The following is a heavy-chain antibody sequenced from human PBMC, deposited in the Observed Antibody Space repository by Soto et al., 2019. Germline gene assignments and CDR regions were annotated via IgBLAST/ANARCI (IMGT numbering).Heavy chain of an antibody. CDR2: ISSSSSYI. CDR3: ARDPHDFWSGYCSHYGMDV. Sequence: PGGSLRLSRAASGFTFSSYSMNWVRQAPGQGLEWVSSISSSSSYIYYAASVKGRFTISRDNAKNSLYLQMNSLRAEDTAVYYCARDPHDFWSGYCSHYGMDVWGQGTTVTVSS. CDR1: GFTFSSYS. D-gene: IGHD3-3*01. J-gene: IGHJ6*02. V-gene: IGHV3-21*01.